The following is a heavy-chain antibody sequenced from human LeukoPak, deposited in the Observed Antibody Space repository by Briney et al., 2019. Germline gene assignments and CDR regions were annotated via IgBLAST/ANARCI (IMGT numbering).Heavy chain of an antibody. V-gene: IGHV3-23*01. J-gene: IGHJ4*02. CDR2: ISNSGRDT. D-gene: IGHD3-10*01. Sequence: PGGSLRLSCAASAFTFSNYDMSWVRQAPGKGLKWVSTISNSGRDTNYADSVKGRFTISRDNSKNTLYLQMHSLRVEDTAVYYCAKDRSGFGANDYWGQGTLVTVSS. CDR1: AFTFSNYD. CDR3: AKDRSGFGANDY.